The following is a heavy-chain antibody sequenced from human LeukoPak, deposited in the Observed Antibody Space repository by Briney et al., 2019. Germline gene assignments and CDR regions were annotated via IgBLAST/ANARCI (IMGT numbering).Heavy chain of an antibody. D-gene: IGHD3-22*01. V-gene: IGHV4-31*03. CDR1: GGSISSGGYY. J-gene: IGHJ4*02. Sequence: SETLSLTCTVSGGSISSGGYYWSWIRQHPGKGLEWIGYIYYSGSTYYNPSLKSRVTISVDTSKNQFSQKLSSVTAADTAVYYCAQSTRRNYYDSSGPQLAYWGQGTLVTVSS. CDR3: AQSTRRNYYDSSGPQLAY. CDR2: IYYSGST.